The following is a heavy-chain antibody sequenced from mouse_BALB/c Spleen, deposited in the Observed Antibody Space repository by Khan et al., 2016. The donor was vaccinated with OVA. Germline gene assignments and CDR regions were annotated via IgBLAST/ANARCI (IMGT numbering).Heavy chain of an antibody. CDR2: INPNTGNT. CDR3: ARGYDVFAH. Sequence: VRLQQSGPDLVKTGASVKISCKASGYSFTGYYMNWVKQSHGKSLECIGRINPNTGNTNYNQKFKAKAILTVDTSSSTAYMELRSLTSEDSAVDYCARGYDVFAHWGQGTLVTVSA. D-gene: IGHD2-14*01. V-gene: IGHV1-26*01. CDR1: GYSFTGYY. J-gene: IGHJ3*01.